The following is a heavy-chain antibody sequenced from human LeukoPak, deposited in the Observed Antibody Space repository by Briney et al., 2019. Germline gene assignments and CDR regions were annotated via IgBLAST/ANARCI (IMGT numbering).Heavy chain of an antibody. Sequence: EPGRSLRLSCAASGFTFSIYAMNWVRQAPGKGLEWVSAISGSGDGTYYADSVKGRFTISRDNSKNTLYLQVNSLRAEDTAVYYCAKKTPSLGSFDYWGQGTLVTVSS. CDR3: AKKTPSLGSFDY. CDR1: GFTFSIYA. V-gene: IGHV3-23*01. CDR2: ISGSGDGT. J-gene: IGHJ4*02. D-gene: IGHD3-16*01.